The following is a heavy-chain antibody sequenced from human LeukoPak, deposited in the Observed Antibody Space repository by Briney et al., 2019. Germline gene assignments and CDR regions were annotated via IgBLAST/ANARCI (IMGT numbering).Heavy chain of an antibody. CDR3: ARLYYDFWSGYYTESYMDV. Sequence: SETLSLTCTVSGGSISSSSYYWGWIRQPPGKGLEWIGSIYYSGSTYYNPSLKSRVTISVDTSKNQFSLKLSSVTAADTAVYYCARLYYDFWSGYYTESYMDVWGKGTTVTVSS. J-gene: IGHJ6*03. V-gene: IGHV4-39*07. D-gene: IGHD3-3*01. CDR1: GGSISSSSYY. CDR2: IYYSGST.